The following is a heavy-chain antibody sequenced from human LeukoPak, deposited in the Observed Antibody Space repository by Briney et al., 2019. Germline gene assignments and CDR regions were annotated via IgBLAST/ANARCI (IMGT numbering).Heavy chain of an antibody. D-gene: IGHD2-2*01. Sequence: PGGSLRLSCAASGFTFSNAWMSWVRQAPGKGLEWVSVIYSGGSTYYADSVKGRFTISRDNSKNTLYLQMNSLRAEDTAVYYCARGRTKNGNWFDPWGQGTLVTVSS. CDR1: GFTFSNAW. CDR3: ARGRTKNGNWFDP. CDR2: IYSGGST. J-gene: IGHJ5*02. V-gene: IGHV3-66*01.